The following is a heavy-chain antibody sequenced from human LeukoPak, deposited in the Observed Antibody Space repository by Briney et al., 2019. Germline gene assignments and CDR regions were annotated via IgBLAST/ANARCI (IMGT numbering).Heavy chain of an antibody. J-gene: IGHJ4*02. Sequence: GGSLRLSCAASGFTFVSHAMSWVRQAPGKGLEWVSGIRASDGSTYYADSVKGRFTSSRDNSKNTLYLQMNSLRAENTAVYYCTRGSNSGSFRLDFWGQGTLVTVSS. D-gene: IGHD1-26*01. CDR3: TRGSNSGSFRLDF. CDR2: IRASDGST. CDR1: GFTFVSHA. V-gene: IGHV3-23*01.